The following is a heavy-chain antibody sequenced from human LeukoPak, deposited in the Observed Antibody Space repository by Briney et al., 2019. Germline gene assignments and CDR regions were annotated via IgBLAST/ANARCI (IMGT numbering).Heavy chain of an antibody. Sequence: SETLSLTCTVSGGSISSSSYYWGWIRQPPGKGLEWIGSIYYSGSTYYNPSLKSRVTISVDTSKNQFSLKLSSVTAADTAVYYCARAKYYYGSGSYLFDYWGQGTLVTVSS. J-gene: IGHJ4*02. CDR3: ARAKYYYGSGSYLFDY. CDR2: IYYSGST. D-gene: IGHD3-10*01. CDR1: GGSISSSSYY. V-gene: IGHV4-39*01.